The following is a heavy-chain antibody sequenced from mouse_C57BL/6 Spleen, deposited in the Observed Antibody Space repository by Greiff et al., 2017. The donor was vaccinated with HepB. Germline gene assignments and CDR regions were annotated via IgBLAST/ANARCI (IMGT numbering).Heavy chain of an antibody. CDR1: GFTFSDYY. J-gene: IGHJ1*03. V-gene: IGHV5-16*01. Sequence: DVQLVESEGGLVQPGSSMKLSCTASGFTFSDYYMAWVRQVPEKGLEWVANINYDGSSTYYLDSLKSRFIISRDNAKNILYLQMSSLKSEDTATYYCAREAGYWYFDVWGTGTTVTVSS. CDR3: AREAGYWYFDV. CDR2: INYDGSST. D-gene: IGHD3-3*01.